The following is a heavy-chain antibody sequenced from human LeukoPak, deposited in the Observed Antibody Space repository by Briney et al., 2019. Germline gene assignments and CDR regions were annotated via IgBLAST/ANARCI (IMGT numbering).Heavy chain of an antibody. CDR1: GFTFSGSA. D-gene: IGHD2-21*01. CDR3: TVGNSDFDY. J-gene: IGHJ4*02. CDR2: IRSKANSYAT. V-gene: IGHV3-73*01. Sequence: GGSLRLSCAASGFTFSGSAMHWVRQASGKGLEWVGRIRSKANSYATAYAASVKGRFTISRDDSKNTAYLQMNSLKTEDTAVYYCTVGNSDFDYWGQGTLVTVSS.